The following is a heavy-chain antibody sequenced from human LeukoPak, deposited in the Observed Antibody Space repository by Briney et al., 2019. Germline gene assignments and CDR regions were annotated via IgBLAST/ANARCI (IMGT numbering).Heavy chain of an antibody. CDR3: TGSFGELTFFDY. J-gene: IGHJ4*02. CDR2: IRSKAYGGTT. CDR1: GFTFGDYG. Sequence: PGGSLRLSCTTSGFTFGDYGMSWVRQAPGKGLEWVGFIRSKAYGGTTENAVSVKGRFTISRDDSKSIAYLQMNSLKTEDTAVYYCTGSFGELTFFDYWGLGTLVTVSS. V-gene: IGHV3-49*04. D-gene: IGHD3-10*01.